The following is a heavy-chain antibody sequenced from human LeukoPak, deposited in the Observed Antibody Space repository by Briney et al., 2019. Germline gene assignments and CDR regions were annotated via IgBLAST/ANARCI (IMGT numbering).Heavy chain of an antibody. CDR2: IWYDGSNK. J-gene: IGHJ4*02. Sequence: GGSLRLSCAASGFTFSSYGMHWVRQAPGKGLEWVAVIWYDGSNKYYADSVKGGFTISRDNSKNTLYLQMNSLRAEDTAVYYCAKAGLSTGTTRYYFDYWGQGTLVTVSS. CDR3: AKAGLSTGTTRYYFDY. V-gene: IGHV3-33*06. D-gene: IGHD1-7*01. CDR1: GFTFSSYG.